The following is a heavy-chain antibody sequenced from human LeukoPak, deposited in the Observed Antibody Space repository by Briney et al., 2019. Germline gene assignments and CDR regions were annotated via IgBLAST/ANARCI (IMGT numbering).Heavy chain of an antibody. D-gene: IGHD2-15*01. CDR1: GFTFSTSW. CDR2: IKRDGSEK. Sequence: PGGSLRLSCAASGFTFSTSWMSWVRQAPGKGLEWVANIKRDGSEKYYVDSVKGRFTISRDNAKNSLYLQMNSLRAEDTAVYYCARDSSAAYWGQGTLVTVSS. J-gene: IGHJ4*02. CDR3: ARDSSAAY. V-gene: IGHV3-7*01.